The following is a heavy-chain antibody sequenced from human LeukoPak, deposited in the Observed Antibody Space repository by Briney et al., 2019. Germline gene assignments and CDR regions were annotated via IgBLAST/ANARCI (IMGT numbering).Heavy chain of an antibody. CDR2: ISYDGSNK. CDR3: ANLFSGNAFDI. Sequence: PGGSLRPSCAASGFTFSSYGMHWVRQAPGKGLEWVAVISYDGSNKYYADSVKGRFTISRDNSKNTLYLQMNSLRAEDTAVYYCANLFSGNAFDIWGQGTMVTVSS. V-gene: IGHV3-30*18. D-gene: IGHD6-19*01. J-gene: IGHJ3*02. CDR1: GFTFSSYG.